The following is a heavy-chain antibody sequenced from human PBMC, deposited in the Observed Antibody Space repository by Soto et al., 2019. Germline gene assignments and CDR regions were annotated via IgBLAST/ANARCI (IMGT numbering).Heavy chain of an antibody. CDR1: GFTFSDYG. Sequence: QVQLVESGGGVVQPGRSLRLSCAASGFTFSDYGMHWFRQAPGKGLEWVAVIWYDGSNRYYADSVNGRFTISRDNSKNTVYLQMNSLRAEDTAVYYCAKDLNYDASGIYPHGMDVWGQGTTVIVSS. V-gene: IGHV3-33*06. D-gene: IGHD3-10*01. CDR2: IWYDGSNR. CDR3: AKDLNYDASGIYPHGMDV. J-gene: IGHJ6*02.